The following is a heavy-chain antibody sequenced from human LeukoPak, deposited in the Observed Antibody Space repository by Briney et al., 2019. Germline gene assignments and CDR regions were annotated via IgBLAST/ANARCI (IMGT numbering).Heavy chain of an antibody. Sequence: ASVTVSCKASGYTFTGYYIHWVRQAPGQGLEWMGWISPNSGGTKYAQRFQGRVTMTRDTSSNTAHMELSRLRSDDTAVYYCARGDCSVNGCHGGNWFDPWGQGTLVTVSS. J-gene: IGHJ5*02. CDR2: ISPNSGGT. CDR3: ARGDCSVNGCHGGNWFDP. D-gene: IGHD2-15*01. V-gene: IGHV1-2*02. CDR1: GYTFTGYY.